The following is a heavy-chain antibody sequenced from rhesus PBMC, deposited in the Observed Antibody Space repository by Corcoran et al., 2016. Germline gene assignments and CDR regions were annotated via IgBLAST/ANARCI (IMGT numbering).Heavy chain of an antibody. J-gene: IGHJ4*01. D-gene: IGHD2-15*01. CDR2: IGGSSGGT. Sequence: QVQLQESGPGLVKPSETLSLTCPVSGYSISSGFGWIWIRQPPGKGLECIGYIGGSSGGTNYNPSLKSRVTISKDTSKNQFSLKLNSVTAADTAVYYCAKYGGDCWGQGVLVTVSS. V-gene: IGHV4-127*01. CDR3: AKYGGDC. CDR1: GYSISSGFG.